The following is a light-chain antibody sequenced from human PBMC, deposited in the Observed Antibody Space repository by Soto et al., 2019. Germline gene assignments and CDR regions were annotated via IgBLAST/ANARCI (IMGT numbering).Light chain of an antibody. CDR3: QQYDSYSYT. J-gene: IGKJ2*01. V-gene: IGKV1-5*01. CDR2: DAS. CDR1: QTIGNW. Sequence: IQMTQSPSTLSASVGDRVTITCRASQTIGNWLAWYQQKTGKAPKLLIYDASSLERGVPSRFSGSRSGTEFTLTIRSLQPDDFATYYCQQYDSYSYTFGQGTKLEIK.